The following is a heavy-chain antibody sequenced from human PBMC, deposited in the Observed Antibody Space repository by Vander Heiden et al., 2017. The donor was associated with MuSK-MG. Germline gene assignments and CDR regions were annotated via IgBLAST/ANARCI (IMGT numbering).Heavy chain of an antibody. CDR2: VSYRGTT. V-gene: IGHV4-59*01. D-gene: IGHD3-16*01. Sequence: QVQLQESGPRLVKPSETLSLTCTVSGGSISPYYWNWIRQPPGRGLEWVGYVSYRGTTNYNPSLKSRVTISVDMSKNQFSLNLNSVTAADAAVYYCARSARGDYYFDYWGQGTLVTVSS. CDR3: ARSARGDYYFDY. CDR1: GGSISPYY. J-gene: IGHJ4*02.